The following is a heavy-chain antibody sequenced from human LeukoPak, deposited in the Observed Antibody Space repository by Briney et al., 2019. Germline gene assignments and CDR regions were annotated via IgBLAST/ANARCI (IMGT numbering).Heavy chain of an antibody. CDR2: IYYSGST. Sequence: SGTLSLTCAVSGGSIKSNNWWSWVRQPPGKGLEWIGSIYYSGSTYYNPSLKSRVTISVDTSKNQFSLKLSSVTAADTAVYYCARHSSGWYWYFDLWGRGTLVTVSS. J-gene: IGHJ2*01. V-gene: IGHV4-4*02. CDR3: ARHSSGWYWYFDL. D-gene: IGHD6-19*01. CDR1: GGSIKSNNW.